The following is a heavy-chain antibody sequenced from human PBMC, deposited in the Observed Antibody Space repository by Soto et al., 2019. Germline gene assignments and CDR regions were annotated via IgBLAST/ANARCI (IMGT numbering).Heavy chain of an antibody. J-gene: IGHJ6*02. D-gene: IGHD3-10*01. V-gene: IGHV1-69*13. Sequence: SVKVSCKASGGTFSSYAISWVRQAPGQGLEWMGGIIPIFGTANYAQKFQGRVTITADESTSTAYMELSSLRSEDTAVYYCARALWFGELAYYYYGMDVWGQGTTVTVSS. CDR3: ARALWFGELAYYYYGMDV. CDR2: IIPIFGTA. CDR1: GGTFSSYA.